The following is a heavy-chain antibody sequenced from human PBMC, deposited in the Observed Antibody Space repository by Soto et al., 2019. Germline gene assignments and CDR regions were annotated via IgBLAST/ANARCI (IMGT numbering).Heavy chain of an antibody. CDR2: ISWNSASL. CDR1: GFTFDGYA. CDR3: AKGTTSYYYMDV. V-gene: IGHV3-9*01. Sequence: EVQLVESGGGLVQPGRSLRLSCAASGFTFDGYAMHWVRQAPGKGLEWVSRISWNSASLAYADSVKGRFTISRDSAKNSLYLQMNSLRPEDTALYYCAKGTTSYYYMDVWGEGTTVTVSS. J-gene: IGHJ6*03. D-gene: IGHD1-1*01.